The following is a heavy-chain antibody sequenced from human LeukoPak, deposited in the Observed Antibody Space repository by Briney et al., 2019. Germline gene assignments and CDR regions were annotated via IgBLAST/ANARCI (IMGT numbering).Heavy chain of an antibody. CDR2: IYPGDSNT. CDR1: GYSFTSYW. V-gene: IGHV5-51*01. J-gene: IGHJ4*02. CDR3: ARRVSTDFDY. Sequence: GESLKISCKGFGYSFTSYWIGWVRQMPGKGLEWMGIIYPGDSNTRYSPSFQGQVTISADKSISTAYLQWSSLKASDTAIYYCARRVSTDFDYWGQGTLVTVSS. D-gene: IGHD5/OR15-5a*01.